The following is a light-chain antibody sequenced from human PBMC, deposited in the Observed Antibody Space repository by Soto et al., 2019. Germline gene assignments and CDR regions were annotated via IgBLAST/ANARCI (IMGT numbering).Light chain of an antibody. CDR3: QQCANWPPKWT. Sequence: EVVLSQSPATLSVSPGERATLSCRASQSISTFLAWYQQRPGQPPRLLICDASNTAPRIPARFSGSGSGTDFTLTISSLEPEAFEVSYCQQCANWPPKWTFGQGTKVDI. CDR2: DAS. V-gene: IGKV3-11*01. J-gene: IGKJ1*01. CDR1: QSISTF.